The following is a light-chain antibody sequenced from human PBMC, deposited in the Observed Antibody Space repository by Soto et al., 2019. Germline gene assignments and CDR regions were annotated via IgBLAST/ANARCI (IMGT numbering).Light chain of an antibody. CDR3: QQSHSTTWT. Sequence: DVQKTETPSSLSGALVAGVTITCRASQGISTYLNWYQQKPGKAPKLLIYAASSLQSGVPSRFSGSGSETDCTHTIRSLQPEDFATYSCQQSHSTTWTLGEGTRVENK. CDR2: AAS. CDR1: QGISTY. J-gene: IGKJ1*01. V-gene: IGKV1-39*01.